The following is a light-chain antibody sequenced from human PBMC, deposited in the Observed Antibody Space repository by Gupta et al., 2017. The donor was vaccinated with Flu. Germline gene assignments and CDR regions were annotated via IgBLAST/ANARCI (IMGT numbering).Light chain of an antibody. V-gene: IGKV1-39*01. CDR3: RQRYSTRVT. J-gene: IGKJ2*01. CDR2: AAS. CDR1: QSISSY. Sequence: DIQMTQSPSSLSASVGDRVTITCRASQSISSYLNWYQQKPGKAPKLLIYAASSLQSGVPSRFSGTGSGIDFTRTISRLQPEDFATYYCRQRYSTRVTVGEGTKMEIK.